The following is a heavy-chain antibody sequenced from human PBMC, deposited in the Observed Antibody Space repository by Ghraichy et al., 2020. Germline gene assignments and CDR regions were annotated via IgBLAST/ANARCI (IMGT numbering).Heavy chain of an antibody. CDR1: GYTFDSQW. J-gene: IGHJ6*02. CDR3: ARLWNPDYHYYGMDV. V-gene: IGHV5-51*01. CDR2: IYPGDSDT. D-gene: IGHD1-1*01. Sequence: GESLNISCKASGYTFDSQWIAWVRQMPGKGLEWMGIIYPGDSDTRYSPSFQGQVTISVDKSIDTAHLQWSSLKASDTATYYCARLWNPDYHYYGMDVWGQGTTVTVSS.